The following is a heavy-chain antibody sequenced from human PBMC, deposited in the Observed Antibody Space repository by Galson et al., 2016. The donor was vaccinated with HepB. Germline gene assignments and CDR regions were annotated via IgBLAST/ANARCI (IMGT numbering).Heavy chain of an antibody. CDR2: IYYNGST. CDR1: GGSLSGYH. V-gene: IGHV4-34*01. J-gene: IGHJ6*02. D-gene: IGHD3-3*01. CDR3: ASRLRFLESSKRKSYYNFGMDV. Sequence: SETLSLTCAVYGGSLSGYHWSWIRQPPGKGLAWIGEIYYNGSTTYNPSLRSRVTISVDTSKNQFYLKLSAMTAADTAVYYCASRLRFLESSKRKSYYNFGMDVWGQGTTVSVSS.